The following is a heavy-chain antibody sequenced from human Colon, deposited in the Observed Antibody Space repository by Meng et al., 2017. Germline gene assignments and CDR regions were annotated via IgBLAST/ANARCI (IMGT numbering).Heavy chain of an antibody. V-gene: IGHV3-48*03. D-gene: IGHD2-21*02. CDR1: GFTFSSYE. Sequence: GESLKISCAASGFTFSSYEMNWVRQAPGKGLEWVAYICGSGGTIHYADSVKGRFTIYRDNAKTSLYLQINSLRAEDTAIYYCTRSHFDFYYFDQWGQGTLVTVSS. J-gene: IGHJ4*02. CDR3: TRSHFDFYYFDQ. CDR2: ICGSGGTI.